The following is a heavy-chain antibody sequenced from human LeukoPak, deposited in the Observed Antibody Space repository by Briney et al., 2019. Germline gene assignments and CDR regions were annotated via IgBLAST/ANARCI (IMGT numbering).Heavy chain of an antibody. CDR1: GFTFSSYA. CDR2: ISYDGSNK. J-gene: IGHJ4*02. CDR3: ARDEGWERYTRGYYFDY. D-gene: IGHD1-26*01. Sequence: TGGSLRLSCAASGFTFSSYAMHWVRQAPGKGLEWVAVISYDGSNKYYADSVKGRFTISRDNSKNTLYLQMNSLRAEDTAVYYCARDEGWERYTRGYYFDYWGQGTLVIVSS. V-gene: IGHV3-30*04.